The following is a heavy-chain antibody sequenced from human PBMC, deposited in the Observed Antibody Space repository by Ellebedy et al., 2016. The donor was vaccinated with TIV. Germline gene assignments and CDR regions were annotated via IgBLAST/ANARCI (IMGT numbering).Heavy chain of an antibody. CDR2: IFWDGSYT. Sequence: GGSLRLSXTASGFPVADYMMHLIRQTAGAGWEWGALIFWDGSYTNYADSVKGRFTISRDNSKNSLYLQMKSLRTEDTALYYCAKDIGAGTYFDYWGQGTLVTVSS. D-gene: IGHD6-19*01. J-gene: IGHJ4*02. CDR3: AKDIGAGTYFDY. CDR1: GFPVADYM. V-gene: IGHV3-43*01.